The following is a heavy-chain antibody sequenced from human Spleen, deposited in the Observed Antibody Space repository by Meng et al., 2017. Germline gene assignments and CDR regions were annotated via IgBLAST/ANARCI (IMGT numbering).Heavy chain of an antibody. J-gene: IGHJ4*02. CDR3: ARGPTTMAHDFDY. D-gene: IGHD4-11*01. CDR2: IYYSGST. V-gene: IGHV4-31*01. CDR1: GGSISSGGYY. Sequence: VQSQVSVPGLVKASKTLSLTCTVSGGSISSGGYYWSWIRQHPGKGLEWIGYIYYSGSTYYNPSLKSLVTISVDTSQNNLSLKLSSVTAADSAVYYCARGPTTMAHDFDYWGQGTLVTVSS.